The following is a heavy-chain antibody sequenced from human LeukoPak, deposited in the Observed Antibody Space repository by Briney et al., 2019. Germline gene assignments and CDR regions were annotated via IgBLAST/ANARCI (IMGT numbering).Heavy chain of an antibody. CDR2: MNPNSGNT. CDR3: ARGIVWGSGENWFDP. D-gene: IGHD3-10*01. J-gene: IGHJ5*02. Sequence: ASVKVSCKASGYTFTSYDINWVRQATGQGLEWMGWMNPNSGNTGYAQKFQGRVTTTRNTSISTAYMELSSLRSEDTAVYYCARGIVWGSGENWFDPWGQGTLVTVSS. V-gene: IGHV1-8*01. CDR1: GYTFTSYD.